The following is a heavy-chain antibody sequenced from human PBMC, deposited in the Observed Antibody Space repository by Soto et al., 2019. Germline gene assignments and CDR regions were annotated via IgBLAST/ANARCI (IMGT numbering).Heavy chain of an antibody. CDR1: GGPFSSQA. CDR3: AMSDGPYFYYGIDV. CDR2: IIPLLGST. J-gene: IGHJ6*02. V-gene: IGHV1-69*01. D-gene: IGHD2-21*01. Sequence: QVQVEQSGAEMKKPGSSLKVSCKTSGGPFSSQAFNWVRQARGHGLEWMGGIIPLLGSTTYAQKFQDRVTFTADESTSTVYMELRSLRSEDTATYFCAMSDGPYFYYGIDVWGRGTTVTVSS.